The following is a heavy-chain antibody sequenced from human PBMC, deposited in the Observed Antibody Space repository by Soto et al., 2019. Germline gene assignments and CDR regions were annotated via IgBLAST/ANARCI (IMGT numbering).Heavy chain of an antibody. J-gene: IGHJ5*02. CDR3: AIVGVGVVNAITS. CDR1: GYTFKNYG. V-gene: IGHV1-18*04. D-gene: IGHD2-21*01. Sequence: VQLVQSGAGVKKPGASVKVSCETSGYTFKNYGISWLRQAPGQGPEWMGWINVNNGNAHYAQMFQGRVTMTTEASPTTVYMESSSRTSDEPAVSYCAIVGVGVVNAITSWGQGTLVTVDS. CDR2: INVNNGNA.